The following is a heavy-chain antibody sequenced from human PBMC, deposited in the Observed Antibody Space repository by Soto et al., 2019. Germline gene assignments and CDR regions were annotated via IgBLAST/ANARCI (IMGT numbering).Heavy chain of an antibody. CDR1: GFSFSAYS. CDR2: ISTRGEV. Sequence: GGSLRLSCAASGFSFSAYSMNWVRQSPGKGLEWVSSISTRGEVYYADSVKGRFTISRDNSKNSVSLQMNSLRGDDTAVYYCAREETAWPLAYGLDVWGQGTTVTVSS. CDR3: AREETAWPLAYGLDV. D-gene: IGHD2-21*02. J-gene: IGHJ6*02. V-gene: IGHV3-21*01.